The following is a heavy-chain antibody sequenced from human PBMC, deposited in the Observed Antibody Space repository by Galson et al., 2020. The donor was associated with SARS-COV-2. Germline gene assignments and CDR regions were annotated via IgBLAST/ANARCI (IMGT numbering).Heavy chain of an antibody. CDR2: IWYDGSNK. D-gene: IGHD3-3*01. Sequence: GSLRLSCAASGFTFSSYGMHWVRQAPGKGLEWVAVIWYDGSNKYYADSVKGRFTISRDNSKNTLYLQMNSLRAEDTAVYYCAKEDFWSGYYDAFDIWGQGTMVTVSS. V-gene: IGHV3-33*06. CDR3: AKEDFWSGYYDAFDI. J-gene: IGHJ3*02. CDR1: GFTFSSYG.